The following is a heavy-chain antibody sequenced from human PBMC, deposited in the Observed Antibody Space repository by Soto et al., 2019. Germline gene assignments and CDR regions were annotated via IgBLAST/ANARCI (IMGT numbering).Heavy chain of an antibody. CDR1: GGSISSYY. J-gene: IGHJ6*03. CDR3: ARGYYDFWSGYSQTYYYYYMDV. D-gene: IGHD3-3*01. Sequence: SETLSLTCTVSGGSISSYYWSWIRQPPGKGLEWIGYIYYSGSTNYNPSLKSRVTISVDTSKNQFSLKLSSVTAADTAVYYCARGYYDFWSGYSQTYYYYYMDVWGKGTTVTV. CDR2: IYYSGST. V-gene: IGHV4-59*01.